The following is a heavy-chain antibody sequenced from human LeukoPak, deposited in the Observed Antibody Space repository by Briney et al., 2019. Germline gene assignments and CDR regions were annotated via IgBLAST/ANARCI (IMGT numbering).Heavy chain of an antibody. Sequence: GGSLRLSCAASGFTFGSYWMSWVRQAPGKGLEWVANIKQDGSEKYYVDSVKDRFTISRDNAKNSLYLQMNSLRAEDTAVYYCATGFILTGIEYYFDYWGQGTLVTVSS. CDR1: GFTFGSYW. D-gene: IGHD3-9*01. CDR3: ATGFILTGIEYYFDY. CDR2: IKQDGSEK. V-gene: IGHV3-7*01. J-gene: IGHJ4*02.